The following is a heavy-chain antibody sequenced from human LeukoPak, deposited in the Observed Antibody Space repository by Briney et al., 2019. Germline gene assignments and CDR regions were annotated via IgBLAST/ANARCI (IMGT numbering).Heavy chain of an antibody. CDR2: IYYSGST. Sequence: NPSENLSLTCTVSGGSISSHYWSWIRQPPGKGLEWIGYIYYSGSTNYNPFLKSRVTISVDTSKNQFSLKVSSVTAADTAVYYCARGGPHCSSTSCPPGYYYYMDVWGKGTTVTVSS. CDR1: GGSISSHY. V-gene: IGHV4-59*11. CDR3: ARGGPHCSSTSCPPGYYYYMDV. J-gene: IGHJ6*03. D-gene: IGHD2-2*01.